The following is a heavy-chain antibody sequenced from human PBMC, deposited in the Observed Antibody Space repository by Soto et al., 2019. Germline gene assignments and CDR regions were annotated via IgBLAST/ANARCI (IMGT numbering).Heavy chain of an antibody. J-gene: IGHJ6*02. CDR3: ARDGTVTTHDYDGMDV. CDR1: GYTFTSYG. Sequence: QVQLVQSGAEVKKPGASVKVSCKASGYTFTSYGISWVRQDPGQGLEWMGWISAYNGNTNYAQKLQGRVTMTTDTPTSTAYMELRSLRSDDTAVYYCARDGTVTTHDYDGMDVWGQGTTVTVSS. D-gene: IGHD4-17*01. CDR2: ISAYNGNT. V-gene: IGHV1-18*01.